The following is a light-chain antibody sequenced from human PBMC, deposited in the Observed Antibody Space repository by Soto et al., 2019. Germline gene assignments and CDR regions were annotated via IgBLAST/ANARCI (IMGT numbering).Light chain of an antibody. CDR2: KAS. J-gene: IGKJ4*01. Sequence: DIQMTQSPSTLSASVGDRVTITCRASQSISSWLAWYQQKPGKAPKLLIYKASSLESGVPSRFSGSGSGTEFTLTISSLQPDDIATYYCQHYDTYPLTFGGWTKVEIK. CDR1: QSISSW. CDR3: QHYDTYPLT. V-gene: IGKV1-5*03.